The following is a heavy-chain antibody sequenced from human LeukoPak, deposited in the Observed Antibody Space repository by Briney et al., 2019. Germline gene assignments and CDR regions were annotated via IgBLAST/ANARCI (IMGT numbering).Heavy chain of an antibody. D-gene: IGHD5-24*01. CDR3: ARVEMATMPHFDY. J-gene: IGHJ4*02. Sequence: SVKVYCKPSVYTFTGYYMNSVRQAARPGVEEMGWMNTTSGGTTYAQKFQGRVTMTRDTSTSTVYMELSSLRSEDTAVYYCARVEMATMPHFDYWGQGTLVTVSS. V-gene: IGHV1-2*02. CDR1: VYTFTGYY. CDR2: MNTTSGGT.